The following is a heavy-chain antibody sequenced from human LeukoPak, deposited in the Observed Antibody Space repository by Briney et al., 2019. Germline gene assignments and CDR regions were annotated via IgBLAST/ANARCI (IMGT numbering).Heavy chain of an antibody. CDR3: ATYDDYGYFXFQH. D-gene: IGHD4-17*01. Sequence: PGGSLRLSCAASGFTFSSYSMNWVRQAPGKGLEWVSSISSSSSYIYYADSVKGRFTISRDNAKNSLYLQMNSLRAEDTAVYYCATYDDYGYFXFQHWGQGTLVTVSS. CDR1: GFTFSSYS. J-gene: IGHJ1*01. CDR2: ISSSSSYI. V-gene: IGHV3-21*01.